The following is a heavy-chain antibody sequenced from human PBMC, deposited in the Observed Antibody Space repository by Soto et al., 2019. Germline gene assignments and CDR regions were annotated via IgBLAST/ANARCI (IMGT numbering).Heavy chain of an antibody. CDR3: ARDQKY. J-gene: IGHJ4*02. CDR1: GFTVSTNY. Sequence: GGSLRLSCAASGFTVSTNYMSWVRQAPEKGLEWVSVTDSGGNTHYADSVKGRFTISRDNSKNTLYLQMNSLRVDDTALYYCARDQKYWGRVTLCTDSS. V-gene: IGHV3-66*01. CDR2: TDSGGNT.